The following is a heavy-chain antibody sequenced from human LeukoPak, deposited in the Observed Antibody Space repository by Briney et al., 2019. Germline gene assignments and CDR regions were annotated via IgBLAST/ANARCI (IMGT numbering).Heavy chain of an antibody. CDR3: ARIAAGAGTHFDY. V-gene: IGHV3-30*04. CDR2: ISFDGSNG. D-gene: IGHD6-13*01. Sequence: GGSLRLSCAASGFTFSSYAMSWVRQAPGKGLEWVAVISFDGSNGYYADSVKGRFTFSRDNSKNRLYLQMNSLRAEDTAVYYCARIAAGAGTHFDYWGQGTLVTVSS. J-gene: IGHJ4*02. CDR1: GFTFSSYA.